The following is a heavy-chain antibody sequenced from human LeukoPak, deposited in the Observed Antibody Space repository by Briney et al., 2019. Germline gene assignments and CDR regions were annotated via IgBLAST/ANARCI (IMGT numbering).Heavy chain of an antibody. CDR1: GFTFSIYS. CDR3: AREEMATSKFDY. V-gene: IGHV3-48*01. CDR2: ISGSSSTI. D-gene: IGHD5-24*01. J-gene: IGHJ4*02. Sequence: GGSLRLSCAASGFTFSIYSMNWVRQAPGKGLEWVPYISGSSSTIYYADSVKGRFTISRDNAKNSLYLQMNSLRVEDTAVYYCAREEMATSKFDYWGQGTLVTVSS.